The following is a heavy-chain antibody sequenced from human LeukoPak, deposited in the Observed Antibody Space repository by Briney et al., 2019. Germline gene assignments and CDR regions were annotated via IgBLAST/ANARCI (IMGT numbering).Heavy chain of an antibody. J-gene: IGHJ4*02. CDR2: IKQDGSEK. CDR1: GFTFSSYW. D-gene: IGHD4-17*01. CDR3: ANHDYGDFLNY. Sequence: GGSLRLSCAASGFTFSSYWMSWVRQALGKGLEWVANIKQDGSEKYYVDSVKGRFTISRDNAKNSLYLQINSLRAEDTAVYYCANHDYGDFLNYWGQGTLVTVSS. V-gene: IGHV3-7*03.